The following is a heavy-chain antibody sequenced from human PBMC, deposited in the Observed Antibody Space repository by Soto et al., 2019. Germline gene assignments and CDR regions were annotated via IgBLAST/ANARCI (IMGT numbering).Heavy chain of an antibody. D-gene: IGHD6-6*01. Sequence: QVQLQESGPGLVKPSQTLSLTCTVSGGSISSGGHYWSWIRQHPGKGLEWLGYIYYSGSTYYNPSLESRLTISVDTSKNQLSLKVSSVTAADTAVYYCVIGDYSSSLDVWGQGTTVTVSS. CDR1: GGSISSGGHY. CDR2: IYYSGST. CDR3: VIGDYSSSLDV. V-gene: IGHV4-31*03. J-gene: IGHJ6*02.